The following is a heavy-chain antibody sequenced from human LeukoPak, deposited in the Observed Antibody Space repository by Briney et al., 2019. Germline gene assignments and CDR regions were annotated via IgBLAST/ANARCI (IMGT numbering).Heavy chain of an antibody. V-gene: IGHV3-53*01. D-gene: IGHD5-12*01. CDR3: AKRVDIVASPFDY. CDR1: GFTVSSNY. CDR2: LYSGGST. J-gene: IGHJ4*02. Sequence: GGSLRLSCAASGFTVSSNYMSWVRQAPGKGLEWVSILYSGGSTYYADSVKGRFTISRHNSKNTLYLQMNSLRAEDTAVYYCAKRVDIVASPFDYWGQGTLVTVSS.